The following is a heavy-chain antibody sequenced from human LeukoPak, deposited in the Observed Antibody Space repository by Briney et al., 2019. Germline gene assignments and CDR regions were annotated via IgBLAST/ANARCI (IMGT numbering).Heavy chain of an antibody. CDR1: GYTFTGYY. J-gene: IGHJ4*02. Sequence: SVKVSCKTSGYTFTGYYIHWVRQAPGQGLEWMGGIIPIFGTANYAQKFQGRVTITADESTSTAYMELSSLRSEDTAVYYCARDYGYNSYFDYWGQGTLVTVSS. CDR2: IIPIFGTA. V-gene: IGHV1-69*13. CDR3: ARDYGYNSYFDY. D-gene: IGHD5-24*01.